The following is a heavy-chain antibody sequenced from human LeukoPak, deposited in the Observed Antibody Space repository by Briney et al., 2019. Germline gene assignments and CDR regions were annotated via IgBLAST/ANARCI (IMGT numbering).Heavy chain of an antibody. D-gene: IGHD2-15*01. CDR1: GGSISSYY. J-gene: IGHJ5*02. V-gene: IGHV4-34*01. CDR2: INHSGST. CDR3: ARHGTRVVVVAARNWFDP. Sequence: SETLSLTCTVSGGSISSYYWSWIRQPPGKGLEWIGEINHSGSTNYNPSLKSRVTISVDTSKNQFSLKLSYVTAADTAVYYCARHGTRVVVVAARNWFDPWGQGTLVTVSS.